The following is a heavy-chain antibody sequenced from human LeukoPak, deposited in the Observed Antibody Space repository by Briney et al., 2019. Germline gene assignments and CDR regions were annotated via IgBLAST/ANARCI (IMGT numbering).Heavy chain of an antibody. CDR1: GFTFDDYA. J-gene: IGHJ6*03. CDR2: ISGDGGGT. CDR3: AKVPGGPWYYYYYMDV. V-gene: IGHV3-43*02. D-gene: IGHD3-10*01. Sequence: PGGSLRLXCAASGFTFDDYAMHWVRQAPGKGLESVSLISGDGGGTYYADSVKGRFTISRDNSKNSLYLQMNSLRTEDTALYYCAKVPGGPWYYYYYMDVWGKGTTVTVSS.